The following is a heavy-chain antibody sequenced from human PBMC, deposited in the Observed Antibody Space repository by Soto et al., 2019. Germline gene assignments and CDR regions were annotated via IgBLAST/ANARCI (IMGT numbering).Heavy chain of an antibody. CDR1: GGSISSYY. D-gene: IGHD2-15*01. Sequence: SETLSLTCTVSGGSISSYYWSWIRQPPGKGLEWIGYIYYSGSTNYNPSLKSRVTISVDTSKNQFSLKLSSVTAADTAVYYCARVVAANCWFDPWGQGTLVTAPQ. V-gene: IGHV4-59*01. J-gene: IGHJ5*02. CDR2: IYYSGST. CDR3: ARVVAANCWFDP.